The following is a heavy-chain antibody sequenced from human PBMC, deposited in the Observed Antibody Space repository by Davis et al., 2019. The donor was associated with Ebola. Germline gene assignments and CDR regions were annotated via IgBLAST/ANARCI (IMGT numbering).Heavy chain of an antibody. J-gene: IGHJ4*02. CDR2: IKEDGSAK. Sequence: GGSLRLSCAASGFTFSSYWMGWVRQPPGKGLEWLANIKEDGSAKYYMDSLKGRFTISRDNAKNSLYLQMNSLRAEDTAVYYCVRDPHYASGSYYSDCWGQGTLVTVSS. V-gene: IGHV3-7*03. CDR3: VRDPHYASGSYYSDC. D-gene: IGHD3-10*01. CDR1: GFTFSSYW.